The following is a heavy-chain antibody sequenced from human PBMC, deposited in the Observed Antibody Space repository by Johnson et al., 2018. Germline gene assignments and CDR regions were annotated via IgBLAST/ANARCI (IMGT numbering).Heavy chain of an antibody. D-gene: IGHD6-13*01. Sequence: EVQLLESGGGLVQPGGSLRLSCAASGFTFRSYAMTWVRQAPGRGLEWVSSITFSGDTSYYADSVKGRFTISRDISKNTLYLQMNSLRAEDTAVYFCAKDPHDNSWYRYFQEWGQGTLVTVSS. V-gene: IGHV3-23*01. CDR3: AKDPHDNSWYRYFQE. J-gene: IGHJ1*01. CDR2: ITFSGDTS. CDR1: GFTFRSYA.